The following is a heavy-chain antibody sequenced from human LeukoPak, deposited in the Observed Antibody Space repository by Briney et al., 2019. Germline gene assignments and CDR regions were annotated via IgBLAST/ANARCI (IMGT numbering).Heavy chain of an antibody. CDR2: IYTSGST. CDR3: AREVDYYDSSGYLCYYYGMDV. CDR1: GGSFSSYY. V-gene: IGHV4-4*07. J-gene: IGHJ6*02. Sequence: PSETLSLTCAVYGGSFSSYYWSWIRQPAGKGLEWIGRIYTSGSTNYNPSLKSRVTMSVDTSKNQFSLKLSSVTAADTAVYYCAREVDYYDSSGYLCYYYGMDVWGQGTTVTVSS. D-gene: IGHD3-22*01.